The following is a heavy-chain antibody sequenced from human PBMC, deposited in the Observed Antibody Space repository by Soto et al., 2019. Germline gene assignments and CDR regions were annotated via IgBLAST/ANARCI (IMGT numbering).Heavy chain of an antibody. Sequence: SVKVSCKASGGTFSNYAISWVRQAPGQGPEWVGGIIPMFGTSNYAQNFQGRVSITADESTSTAHMELSSLRSEDTAVYYCARGVRTGFYGMDVWGQGTTVTVSS. V-gene: IGHV1-69*13. CDR3: ARGVRTGFYGMDV. D-gene: IGHD3-10*01. J-gene: IGHJ6*02. CDR2: IIPMFGTS. CDR1: GGTFSNYA.